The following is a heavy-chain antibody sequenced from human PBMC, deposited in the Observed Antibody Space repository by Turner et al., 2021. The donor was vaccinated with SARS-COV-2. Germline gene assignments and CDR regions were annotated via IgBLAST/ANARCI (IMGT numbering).Heavy chain of an antibody. Sequence: QVQLQESGPGLVKPSQTLSLTSPVPGGSISSGGYYWSWIRQHPGKGLEWIGYIYYSGNTYYNPTLKSRVTISVDTSKIQFSLRLNSVTAAGTAVYYCARDGMVVGAFDIWGQGTMVTVSS. CDR3: ARDGMVVGAFDI. D-gene: IGHD1-26*01. J-gene: IGHJ3*02. CDR1: GGSISSGGYY. CDR2: IYYSGNT. V-gene: IGHV4-31*02.